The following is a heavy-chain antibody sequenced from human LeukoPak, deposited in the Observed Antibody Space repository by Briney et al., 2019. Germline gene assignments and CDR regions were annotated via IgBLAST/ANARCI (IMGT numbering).Heavy chain of an antibody. Sequence: PGGSLRLSCVGSGFTLRSHSMGWVRQAREKGREFVLGIYENGGTTYYADSVKGRFSISRDNSKNTLYLQMDSLRGEDTAVYYCAKDFRIGYSAHFDYWGQGALVTVSS. CDR2: IYENGGTT. J-gene: IGHJ4*02. CDR3: AKDFRIGYSAHFDY. V-gene: IGHV3-23*01. D-gene: IGHD2-21*01. CDR1: GFTLRSHS.